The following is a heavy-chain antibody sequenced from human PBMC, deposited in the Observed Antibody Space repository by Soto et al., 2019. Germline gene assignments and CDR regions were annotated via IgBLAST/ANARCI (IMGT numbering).Heavy chain of an antibody. D-gene: IGHD4-17*01. Sequence: GGSLRLSCAASGFTVSSNYMSWVRQAPGKGLEWVSVIYSGGSTYYADSVKGRFTISRHNSKNTLYLQMNSLRAEDTAVYYCARNYGDYEAHFDYWGQGTLVTVSS. CDR3: ARNYGDYEAHFDY. CDR1: GFTVSSNY. J-gene: IGHJ4*02. CDR2: IYSGGST. V-gene: IGHV3-53*04.